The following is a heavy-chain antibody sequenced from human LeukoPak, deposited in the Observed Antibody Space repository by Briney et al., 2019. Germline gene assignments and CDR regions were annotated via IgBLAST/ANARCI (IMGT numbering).Heavy chain of an antibody. Sequence: ASVKVSCKTSGYTFTNHAMNWVRQAPGQGLEWMGWINTNTGNPTYAQGFTGRFVFSLDTLVSTAYLQISRLKPEDTAVYYCARVPFVVMGDTGNWFDPWGQGTLVTVSS. CDR2: INTNTGNP. D-gene: IGHD2-8*01. CDR1: GYTFTNHA. J-gene: IGHJ5*02. V-gene: IGHV7-4-1*02. CDR3: ARVPFVVMGDTGNWFDP.